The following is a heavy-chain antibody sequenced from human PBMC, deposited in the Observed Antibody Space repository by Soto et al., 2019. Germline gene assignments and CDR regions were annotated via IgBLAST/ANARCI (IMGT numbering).Heavy chain of an antibody. CDR1: GGSISSSSYY. CDR2: IYYSGST. J-gene: IGHJ6*03. Sequence: SETLSLTCTVSGGSISSSSYYWGWIRQPPGKGLEWIGSIYYSGSTYYNPSLKSRFTISVDTSKNQFSLKLSSVTAADTAVYYCARHPWRGIDFWSGAPQLYMDVWGKGTTVTVSS. CDR3: ARHPWRGIDFWSGAPQLYMDV. V-gene: IGHV4-39*01. D-gene: IGHD3-3*01.